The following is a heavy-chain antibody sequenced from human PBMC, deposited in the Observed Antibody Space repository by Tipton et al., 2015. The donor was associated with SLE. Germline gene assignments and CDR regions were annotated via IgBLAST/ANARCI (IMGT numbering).Heavy chain of an antibody. CDR1: GFIFSDYA. CDR3: AKSRLFSISSYGMDV. Sequence: SLRLSCSASGFIFSDYAMHWVRQAPGKGLEWLAIIWSDGSARFYADSVKGRFTISRDNFKNTLFLEMNSLRAADTATYYCAKSRLFSISSYGMDVWSQGTTV. CDR2: IWSDGSAR. D-gene: IGHD6-6*01. V-gene: IGHV3-33*03. J-gene: IGHJ6*02.